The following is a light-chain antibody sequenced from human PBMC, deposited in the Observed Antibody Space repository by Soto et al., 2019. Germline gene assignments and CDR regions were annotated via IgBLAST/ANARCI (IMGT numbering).Light chain of an antibody. V-gene: IGKV3-11*01. CDR2: DAS. Sequence: EIVLTQSPPTLSLTPGGRATLSCRASQSVSSYLAWYQQKPGQAPRLLIYDASNRATGIPARFSGSGSGTDFTLTISSLEPEDFAVYYCQHRSNWLAFGGGTNV. CDR3: QHRSNWLA. CDR1: QSVSSY. J-gene: IGKJ4*01.